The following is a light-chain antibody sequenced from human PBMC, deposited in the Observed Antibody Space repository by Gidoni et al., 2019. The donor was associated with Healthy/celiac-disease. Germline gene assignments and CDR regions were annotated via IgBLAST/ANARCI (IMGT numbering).Light chain of an antibody. CDR3: QQRSNWT. CDR2: DAS. V-gene: IGKV3-11*01. J-gene: IGKJ1*01. CDR1: QSVSSY. Sequence: EIVLTQSPATLSLSPGESATRSCRASQSVSSYLAWYQQKPGQAPRLLIYDASNSATGIPARFSGSGSGTDFTLTISSLEPEDFAVYYWQQRSNWTFGQGTKVEIK.